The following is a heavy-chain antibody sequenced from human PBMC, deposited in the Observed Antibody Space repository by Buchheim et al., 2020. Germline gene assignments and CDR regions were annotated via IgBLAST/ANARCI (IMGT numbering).Heavy chain of an antibody. V-gene: IGHV3-23*01. CDR2: ITTGGST. Sequence: EVQLLESGGGLVQPGGSLRLSCAASGFTLSSYGMNWVRQAPGKGLEWVSSITTGGSTNYVDSVKVRFIISSDNSRNPLHLQMNSLRAEDTAVYYCAKEGADSYGSEYFQHWGQGTL. CDR1: GFTLSSYG. CDR3: AKEGADSYGSEYFQH. D-gene: IGHD5-18*01. J-gene: IGHJ1*01.